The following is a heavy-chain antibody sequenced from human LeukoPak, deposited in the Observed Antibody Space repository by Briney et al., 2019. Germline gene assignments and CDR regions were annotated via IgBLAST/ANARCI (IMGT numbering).Heavy chain of an antibody. Sequence: SETLSLTCAVYGGSFNGYYWSWIRQPPGKGLEWIGEINHSGSTNYNPSLKSRVTISVDTSKNQFSLKLSSVTAADTAVYYCARGKKYYYGSGSYNHFDYWGHGTLVTVSS. V-gene: IGHV4-34*01. CDR3: ARGKKYYYGSGSYNHFDY. CDR2: INHSGST. D-gene: IGHD3-10*01. CDR1: GGSFNGYY. J-gene: IGHJ4*01.